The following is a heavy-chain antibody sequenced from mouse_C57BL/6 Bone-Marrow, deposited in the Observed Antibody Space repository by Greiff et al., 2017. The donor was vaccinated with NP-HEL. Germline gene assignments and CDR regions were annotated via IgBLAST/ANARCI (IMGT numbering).Heavy chain of an antibody. Sequence: QVHVKQSGPELVKPGASVKISCKASGYTFTDYYINWVKQRPGQGLEWIGWIFPGSGSTYYNEKFKGKATLTVDKSSSTAYMLLSSLTSEDSAVYFGAREGVLWLPFDYWGQGTTLTVSS. J-gene: IGHJ2*01. CDR1: GYTFTDYY. D-gene: IGHD2-2*01. CDR3: AREGVLWLPFDY. CDR2: IFPGSGST. V-gene: IGHV1-75*01.